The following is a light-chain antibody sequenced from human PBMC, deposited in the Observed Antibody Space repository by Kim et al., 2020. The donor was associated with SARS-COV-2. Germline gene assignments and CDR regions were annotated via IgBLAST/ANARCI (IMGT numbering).Light chain of an antibody. CDR2: AAS. CDR3: QQSYRTPLS. J-gene: IGKJ4*01. Sequence: ASVGDRVTITCRARKSSSSYLNGYQQKPRKVPKLMIYAASSLQSVVPSRFSGSGSGTDFTLTISSLQPEEFATYYCQQSYRTPLSFGGVTKVDTK. V-gene: IGKV1-39*01. CDR1: KSSSSY.